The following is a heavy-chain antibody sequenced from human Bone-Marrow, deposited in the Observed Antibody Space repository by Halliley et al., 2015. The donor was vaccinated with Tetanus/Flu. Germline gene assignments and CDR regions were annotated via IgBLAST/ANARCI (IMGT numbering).Heavy chain of an antibody. CDR1: GDSISSSS. J-gene: IGHJ2*01. CDR2: MYQIGST. V-gene: IGHV4-59*08. D-gene: IGHD3-16*01. CDR3: ARLGLFAYDTTWGLAPRTWDFDI. Sequence: TLSLTCTVSGDSISSSSWSWIRQPPGKGLEWIGNMYQIGSTSYNLSLKSRVTISLDTSKKKFSLRLSSLTAADTAVYFCARLGLFAYDTTWGLAPRTWDFDIWGRGKLVTVSS.